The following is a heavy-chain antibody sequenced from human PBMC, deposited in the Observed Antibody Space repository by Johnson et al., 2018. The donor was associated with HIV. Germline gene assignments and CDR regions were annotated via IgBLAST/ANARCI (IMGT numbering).Heavy chain of an antibody. D-gene: IGHD3-22*01. CDR1: GFTSSDYY. J-gene: IGHJ3*02. CDR2: SRNRANGYTT. V-gene: IGHV3-72*01. CDR3: TTEDSSGYNSLGAFDI. Sequence: VQLVESGGGLVQPGGSLRLSCAASGFTSSDYYMDWARQAPGKGLEWVGRSRNRANGYTTEYAASVKGRFTISRDDSKNSLYLQLNSLKTEDTAVYYCTTEDSSGYNSLGAFDIWGPGTMVTVSS.